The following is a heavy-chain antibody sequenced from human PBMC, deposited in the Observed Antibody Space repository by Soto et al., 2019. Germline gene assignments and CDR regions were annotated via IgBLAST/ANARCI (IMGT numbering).Heavy chain of an antibody. D-gene: IGHD4-4*01. CDR1: GYSISSGYY. CDR2: IYHSGST. V-gene: IGHV4-38-2*02. Sequence: LSLTCAVSGYSISSGYYWGWIRQPPGKGLEWIGSIYHSGSTYYNPSLKSRVTISVDTSKNQFSLKLSSVTAADTAVYYCARDHDYSNYYYGMDVWGQGATVTVSS. J-gene: IGHJ6*02. CDR3: ARDHDYSNYYYGMDV.